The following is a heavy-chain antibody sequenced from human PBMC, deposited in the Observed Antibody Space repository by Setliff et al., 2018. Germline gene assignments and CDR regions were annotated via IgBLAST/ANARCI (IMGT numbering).Heavy chain of an antibody. D-gene: IGHD2-2*01. CDR2: NSA. J-gene: IGHJ4*02. Sequence: ASVKVSCKTSGYTFTNFGINWVRQAPGQGLEWMGWNSAYAQKFQGRATMTTDTPTSTAYMELRSLRSDDTAVYYCARGPPDFVVVPAAAKFDFWGQGTLVTVSS. V-gene: IGHV1-18*01. CDR1: GYTFTNFG. CDR3: ARGPPDFVVVPAAAKFDF.